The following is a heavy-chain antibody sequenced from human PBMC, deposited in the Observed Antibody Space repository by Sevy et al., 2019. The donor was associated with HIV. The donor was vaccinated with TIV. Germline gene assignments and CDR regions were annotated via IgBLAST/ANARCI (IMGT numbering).Heavy chain of an antibody. CDR2: ISGSGGST. Sequence: GGSLRLSCAASGFTFSSYAMSWVRQAPGKGLEWVSDISGSGGSTYYADSVKGRFTISRDNSKNTLYLQMNSLRAEDTAVYYCANYGSGGRHYYYYYYMDVWGKGTTVTVSS. V-gene: IGHV3-23*01. J-gene: IGHJ6*03. D-gene: IGHD3-10*01. CDR1: GFTFSSYA. CDR3: ANYGSGGRHYYYYYYMDV.